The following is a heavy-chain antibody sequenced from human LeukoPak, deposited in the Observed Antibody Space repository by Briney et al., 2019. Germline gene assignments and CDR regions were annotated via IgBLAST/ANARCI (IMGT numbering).Heavy chain of an antibody. V-gene: IGHV3-7*01. J-gene: IGHJ4*02. CDR1: GFTFSTYW. Sequence: PGGSLRLSCAASGFTFSTYWMSWVRQAPGKGLEWVAKIKQDGSEKYYVDSVKGQFTISRDNAKNSVYLQMNSLRVEDTAVYYCARGQLADVYWGQGALVTVSS. D-gene: IGHD2-15*01. CDR3: ARGQLADVY. CDR2: IKQDGSEK.